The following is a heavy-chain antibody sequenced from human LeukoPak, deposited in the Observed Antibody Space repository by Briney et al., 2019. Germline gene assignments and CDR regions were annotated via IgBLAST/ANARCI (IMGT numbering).Heavy chain of an antibody. Sequence: SVKVSCKASGGTFSSYAISWVRQAPGHGLEWMGGIISIFGTANYAQKFQGRVTLTADESTSTAYMGLSSLRSEDTAVYYCAKTIVVVPAASPYYYYMDVWGKGTTVTVSS. V-gene: IGHV1-69*13. CDR1: GGTFSSYA. D-gene: IGHD2-2*01. CDR3: AKTIVVVPAASPYYYYMDV. J-gene: IGHJ6*03. CDR2: IISIFGTA.